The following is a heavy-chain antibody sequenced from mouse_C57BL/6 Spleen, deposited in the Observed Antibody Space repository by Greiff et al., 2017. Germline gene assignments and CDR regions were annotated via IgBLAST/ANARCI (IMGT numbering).Heavy chain of an antibody. J-gene: IGHJ1*03. Sequence: EVKLVEPGGGLVQPGGSLKLSCAASGFTFSDYYMYWVRQTPEKRLEWVAYISNGGGSTYYPATVKGRFTISRDNAKNTLSLQMSRLKSEDTAMYYCARQDDYDGYFEVWGTGTTVTVSS. V-gene: IGHV5-12*01. D-gene: IGHD2-4*01. CDR2: ISNGGGST. CDR3: ARQDDYDGYFEV. CDR1: GFTFSDYY.